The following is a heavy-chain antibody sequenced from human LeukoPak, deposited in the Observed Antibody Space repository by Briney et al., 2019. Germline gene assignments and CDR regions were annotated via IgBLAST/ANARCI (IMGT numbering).Heavy chain of an antibody. CDR2: IIPIFGTA. CDR1: GGTFSSYA. D-gene: IGHD3-10*01. CDR3: ASRTTSMVRGVIGRHNWFDP. Sequence: GASVKVSCKASGGTFSSYAISWVRQAPGQGLEWMGGIIPIFGTANYAQKFQGRVTITADPSTSTAYMEVSSLISEDKDVYYCASRTTSMVRGVIGRHNWFDPWGQGTLVTVSS. V-gene: IGHV1-69*13. J-gene: IGHJ5*02.